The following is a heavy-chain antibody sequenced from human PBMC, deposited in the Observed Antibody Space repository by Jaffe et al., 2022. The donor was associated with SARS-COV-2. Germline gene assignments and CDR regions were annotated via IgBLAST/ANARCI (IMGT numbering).Heavy chain of an antibody. CDR2: ISSSGSTI. D-gene: IGHD3-22*01. V-gene: IGHV3-48*03. CDR3: ARGGGIYDSSGYQDY. Sequence: EVQLVESGGGLVQPGGSLRLSCAASGFTFSSYEMNWVRQAPGKGLEWVSYISSSGSTIYYADSVKGRFTISRDNAKNSLYLQMNSLRAEDTAVYYCARGGGIYDSSGYQDYWGQGTLVTVSS. J-gene: IGHJ4*02. CDR1: GFTFSSYE.